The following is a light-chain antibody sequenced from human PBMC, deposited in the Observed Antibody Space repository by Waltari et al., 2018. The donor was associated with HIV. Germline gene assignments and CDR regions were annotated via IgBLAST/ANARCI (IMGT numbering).Light chain of an antibody. CDR3: VGWDGSLSGYV. CDR2: KNY. J-gene: IGLJ1*01. V-gene: IGLV1-47*01. CDR1: TATPGNDS. Sequence: QSVLTQPPSASGPPGHPVPLSRSGTTATPGNDSVYCSQQLPGMTPKLLIYKNYQRPAGVPDRFAGSKSGTSASLAISGLRSEDEADYYCVGWDGSLSGYVFGAGTKVTVL.